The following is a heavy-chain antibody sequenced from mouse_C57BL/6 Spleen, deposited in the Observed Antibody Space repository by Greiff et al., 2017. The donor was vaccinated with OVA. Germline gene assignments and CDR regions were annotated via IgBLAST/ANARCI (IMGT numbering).Heavy chain of an antibody. CDR3: AREGAQATAY. J-gene: IGHJ3*01. V-gene: IGHV1-59*01. CDR1: GYTFTSYW. CDR2: IDPSDSYT. D-gene: IGHD3-2*02. Sequence: VQLQQPGAELVRPGTSVKLSCKASGYTFTSYWMHWVKQRPGQGLEWIGVIDPSDSYTNYNQKFKGKATLTVDTSSSTAYMQLSSLTSEDSAVYYCAREGAQATAYWGQGTLVTVSA.